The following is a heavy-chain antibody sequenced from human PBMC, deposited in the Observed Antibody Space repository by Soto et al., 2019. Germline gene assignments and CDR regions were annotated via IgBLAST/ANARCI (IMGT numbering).Heavy chain of an antibody. CDR2: ISYDGTNK. V-gene: IGHV3-30*18. J-gene: IGHJ6*02. CDR3: AKVPDTAMEDYYGMDV. Sequence: QTGGSLRLSCAASGFIFSNYGMHWVRQAPGKGLEWVAVISYDGTNKYYADSVKGRFTSSRDNSKNTVYLQMNSLRTEDTAVYYCAKVPDTAMEDYYGMDVWGQGTTVTVSS. CDR1: GFIFSNYG. D-gene: IGHD5-18*01.